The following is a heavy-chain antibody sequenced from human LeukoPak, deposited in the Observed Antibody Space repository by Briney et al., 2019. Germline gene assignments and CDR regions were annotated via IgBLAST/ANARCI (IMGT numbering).Heavy chain of an antibody. CDR3: ARRHCSSTSCHHYMDV. D-gene: IGHD2-2*01. V-gene: IGHV4-59*08. CDR2: IYYSGST. J-gene: IGHJ6*03. CDR1: GGSISSYY. Sequence: SETLSLTCTVSGGSISSYYWSWIRQPPGKGLEWIGYIYYSGSTNYNPSLKSRVTISVDTSKNQFSLKLSSVTAADTAVYYCARRHCSSTSCHHYMDVWGKGTMVTVSS.